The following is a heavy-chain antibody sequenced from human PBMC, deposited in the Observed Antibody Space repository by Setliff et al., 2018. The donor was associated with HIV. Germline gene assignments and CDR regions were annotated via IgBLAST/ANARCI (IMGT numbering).Heavy chain of an antibody. V-gene: IGHV4-34*01. J-gene: IGHJ6*03. Sequence: SETLSLTCAVYDGSFSGSFSGYYWSWIRQPPGKGLEWIGEINHSGSTSYNPSLESRVTISVDMSKNQFSLKLTSVTAADTAVYYCARGLPPPLIMVRGVIRFGYMDIGGKGTTVTVS. D-gene: IGHD3-10*01. CDR2: INHSGST. CDR1: DGSFSGSFSGYY. CDR3: ARGLPPPLIMVRGVIRFGYMDI.